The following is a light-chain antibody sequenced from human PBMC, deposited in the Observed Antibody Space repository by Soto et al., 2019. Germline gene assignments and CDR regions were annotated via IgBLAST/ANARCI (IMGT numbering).Light chain of an antibody. CDR2: GAS. CDR1: QSVRSY. CDR3: QQYGSSRT. Sequence: EVVLTQSPVTLSLSPGERATLSCRASQSVRSYLAWYQQKPGQAPWLLIYGASIRATGVPATFSGSGSGTEFTLSISRLEPEDFAVDDCQQYGSSRTFGQGTKVDIK. V-gene: IGKV3-20*01. J-gene: IGKJ1*01.